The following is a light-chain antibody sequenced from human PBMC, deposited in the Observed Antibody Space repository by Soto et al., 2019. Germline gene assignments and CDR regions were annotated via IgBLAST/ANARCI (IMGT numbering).Light chain of an antibody. CDR2: GAS. CDR3: QQYGGSPRT. J-gene: IGKJ1*01. Sequence: EIVLTQSPGTLSLSPGEGATLSCRASQSINSFLAWYQQRRGQAPRLLIHGASNRATGIPDRFSGSGSGTDFTLTISRLETEDFAVYYCQQYGGSPRTFGQGTKVDIK. CDR1: QSINSF. V-gene: IGKV3-20*01.